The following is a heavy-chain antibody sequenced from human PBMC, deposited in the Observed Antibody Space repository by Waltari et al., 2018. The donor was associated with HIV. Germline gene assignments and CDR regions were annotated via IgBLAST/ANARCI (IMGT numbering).Heavy chain of an antibody. Sequence: QVQVQESGPGLVKPSETLSLTCTVSGGYISSHHWSWIRQTPGKGLEWIGYIFYDGRTDYNPSLKSRVTLAVDTSKNQFSLNLRSVTTADTAVYYCARGLVPIDFNGMDVWGQGTMVTVSS. J-gene: IGHJ6*02. CDR3: ARGLVPIDFNGMDV. D-gene: IGHD3-16*01. CDR1: GGYISSHH. CDR2: IFYDGRT. V-gene: IGHV4-59*11.